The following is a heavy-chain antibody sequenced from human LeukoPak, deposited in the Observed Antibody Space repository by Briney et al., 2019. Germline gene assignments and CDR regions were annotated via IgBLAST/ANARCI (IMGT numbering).Heavy chain of an antibody. J-gene: IGHJ6*03. D-gene: IGHD6-25*01. CDR2: ISGSGGTT. CDR1: GFTFSSYG. V-gene: IGHV3-23*01. Sequence: GGSLRLSCAASGFTFSSYGMSWVRQAPGKGLEWVSTISGSGGTTYYADSVKGRFTISRDNSKNTLYLQMNSLRADDTAVYYCANGAANYYYYYMDGWGKGTTVTMSS. CDR3: ANGAANYYYYYMDG.